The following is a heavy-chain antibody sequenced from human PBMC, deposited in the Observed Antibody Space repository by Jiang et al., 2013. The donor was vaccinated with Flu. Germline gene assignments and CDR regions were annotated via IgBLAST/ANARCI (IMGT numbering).Heavy chain of an antibody. D-gene: IGHD3-10*01. CDR3: ASRAWFHDDGYYYHY. J-gene: IGHJ6*01. CDR1: GLTFQNYA. CDR2: ISGSGHST. V-gene: IGHV3-23*01. Sequence: VQLLESGGALVQPEESLRLSCEVSGLTFQNYALSWVRQAPGKGLEWVSAISGSGHSTYYADSVRGRFTISRDNSKNTVYLQMNSPRAEDTALYYCASRAWFHDDGYYYHY.